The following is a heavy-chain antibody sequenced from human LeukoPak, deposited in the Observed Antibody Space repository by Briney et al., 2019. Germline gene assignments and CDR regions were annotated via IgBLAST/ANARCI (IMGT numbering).Heavy chain of an antibody. Sequence: ATVKVSCKASGYTFTGYYMHWVRQAPGQGLEWMGWINPSSGGSNYAQQFQGRVTMTRDTSISTVDMELSRLRSDDTAVYYCARNLDDYGDSRLDYWGQGTLVTVSS. D-gene: IGHD4-17*01. CDR3: ARNLDDYGDSRLDY. V-gene: IGHV1-2*02. CDR1: GYTFTGYY. CDR2: INPSSGGS. J-gene: IGHJ4*02.